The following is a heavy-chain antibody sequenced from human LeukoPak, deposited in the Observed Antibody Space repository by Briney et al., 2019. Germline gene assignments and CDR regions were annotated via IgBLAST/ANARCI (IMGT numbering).Heavy chain of an antibody. D-gene: IGHD3-22*01. CDR1: GFTFSSYA. Sequence: PGGSLRLSCAASGFTFSSYAMHWVRQAPGKGLEWVAVISYDGSNKYNADSVKGRFTISRDNSKNTLYLQMNSLRAEDTAVYYCARDGYYYDSSGYPVYYGMDVWGQGTTVTVSS. CDR2: ISYDGSNK. CDR3: ARDGYYYDSSGYPVYYGMDV. V-gene: IGHV3-30*04. J-gene: IGHJ6*02.